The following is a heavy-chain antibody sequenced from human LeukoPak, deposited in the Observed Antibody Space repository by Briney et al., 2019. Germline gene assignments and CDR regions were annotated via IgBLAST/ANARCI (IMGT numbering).Heavy chain of an antibody. J-gene: IGHJ4*02. CDR1: ALTFSSDR. CDR3: ARDRDYGDYVGDY. D-gene: IGHD4-17*01. V-gene: IGHV3-21*01. Sequence: GRSLRLSCAPYALTFSSDRMNWVRQAPGGGLEWVSSISSSSSYIYYADSVKGRFTNSRDNAENSLYLQMNSLRAEDTAVDYCARDRDYGDYVGDYWGQGTLVTVSS. CDR2: ISSSSSYI.